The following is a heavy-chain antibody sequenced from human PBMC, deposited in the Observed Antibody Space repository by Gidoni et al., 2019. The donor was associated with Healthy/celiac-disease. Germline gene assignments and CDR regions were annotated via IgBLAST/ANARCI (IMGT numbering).Heavy chain of an antibody. CDR3: ASLWGRGYSYGYK. J-gene: IGHJ4*02. CDR1: GGSFSGYY. CDR2: INHSGST. D-gene: IGHD5-18*01. Sequence: QVQLQQWGAGLLKPSETLSLTCAVYGGSFSGYYWSWIRQPPGKGLEWIGEINHSGSTNYNPSLKSRVTISVDTSKNQFSLKLSSVTAADTAVYYCASLWGRGYSYGYKWGQGTLVTVSS. V-gene: IGHV4-34*01.